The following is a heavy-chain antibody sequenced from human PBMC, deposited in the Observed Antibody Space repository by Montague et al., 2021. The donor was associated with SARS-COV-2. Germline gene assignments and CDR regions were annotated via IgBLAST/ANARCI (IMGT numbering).Heavy chain of an antibody. Sequence: SETLSLTCTVSGGSIRSSSYYWGWIRQPPGKGLEWIGSIYYSGSTYYNPSLKSRVTISVDTSKNQFSLKLSSVTAADTAVYYCARDLGYNWNYYYYYGMDVWGQGTTVTVSS. V-gene: IGHV4-39*07. CDR1: GGSIRSSSYY. CDR2: IYYSGST. CDR3: ARDLGYNWNYYYYYGMDV. D-gene: IGHD1-20*01. J-gene: IGHJ6*02.